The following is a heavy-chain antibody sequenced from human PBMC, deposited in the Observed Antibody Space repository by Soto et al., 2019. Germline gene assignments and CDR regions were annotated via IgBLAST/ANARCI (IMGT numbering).Heavy chain of an antibody. CDR3: ARESNWRLELRAFRY. CDR1: GYTFTSYA. D-gene: IGHD1-7*01. CDR2: INAGNGNT. V-gene: IGHV1-3*01. J-gene: IGHJ4*02. Sequence: GASVKVSCKASGYTFTSYAMHWVRQAPGQRLEWMGWINAGNGNTKYSQKFQGRVTITRDTSASTAYMELSSLRSEDTAVYYCARESNWRLELRAFRYWGQGTLVTVSS.